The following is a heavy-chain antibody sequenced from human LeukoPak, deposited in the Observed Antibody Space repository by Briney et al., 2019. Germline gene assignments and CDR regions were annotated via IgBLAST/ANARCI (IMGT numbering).Heavy chain of an antibody. CDR3: ARGLRWLDY. CDR2: TYPADSDT. Sequence: HGESLKISCKGSGYNFATYWIGWVRQMPGKGLEWLGITYPADSDTRYSPSFQGQVTISADKSITTAYLQWRSLRASDTAIYYCARGLRWLDYWGQGTLVTVSS. D-gene: IGHD4-23*01. V-gene: IGHV5-51*01. CDR1: GYNFATYW. J-gene: IGHJ4*02.